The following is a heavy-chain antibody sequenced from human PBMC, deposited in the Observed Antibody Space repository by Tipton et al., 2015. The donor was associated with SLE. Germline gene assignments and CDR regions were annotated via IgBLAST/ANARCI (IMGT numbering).Heavy chain of an antibody. CDR2: IYTNENT. Sequence: TLSLTCTVSGGSISSYYWSWIRQPAGGGLEWIGRIYTNENTNYNPSLKSRVTMSVDTSKNHFSLKLISVTAADTAVYYCAREDYYESRGSFGYWGQGALVTVSS. J-gene: IGHJ4*02. CDR1: GGSISSYY. CDR3: AREDYYESRGSFGY. D-gene: IGHD3-22*01. V-gene: IGHV4-4*07.